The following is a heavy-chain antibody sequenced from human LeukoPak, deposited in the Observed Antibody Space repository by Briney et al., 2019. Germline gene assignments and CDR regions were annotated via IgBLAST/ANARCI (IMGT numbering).Heavy chain of an antibody. CDR3: ARLYSSSSHFDY. Sequence: SETLSLTCTVSGGSISTYYWSWIRQPAGKGLEWIGHIYTSGTTNYNPSLKSRVTMSVDTSKNQFSLKLNSVTAADTATYYCARLYSSSSHFDYWGQGTLVTVSS. V-gene: IGHV4-4*07. CDR1: GGSISTYY. CDR2: IYTSGTT. J-gene: IGHJ4*02. D-gene: IGHD6-6*01.